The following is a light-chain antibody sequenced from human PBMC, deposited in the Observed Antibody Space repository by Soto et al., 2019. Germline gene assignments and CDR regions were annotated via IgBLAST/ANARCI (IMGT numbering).Light chain of an antibody. Sequence: LQSTRCHSPLTGSVGDRFTITCLASQAIGNWLAWYLQKPGKAPKLLIYRASTLQSGVPSRFSGSGSGTEFTLTVSSLQPEDFATYYCQQYNRYPRSFGGGTKVDIK. V-gene: IGKV1-5*03. CDR1: QAIGNW. CDR2: RAS. J-gene: IGKJ4*01. CDR3: QQYNRYPRS.